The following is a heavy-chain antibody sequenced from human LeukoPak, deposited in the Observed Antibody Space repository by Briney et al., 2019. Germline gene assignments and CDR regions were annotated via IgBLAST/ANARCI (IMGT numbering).Heavy chain of an antibody. CDR1: GYSISSRYY. V-gene: IGHV4-38-2*02. CDR2: IYHSGST. CDR3: ATDPGRNYYYYMDV. Sequence: SSETLSLTCTVSGYSISSRYYWGWIRQPPGKGLEWIGSIYHSGSTYYNPSLKSRVTISVDTSKNQFSLKLSSVTAADTAVYYCATDPGRNYYYYMDVWGKGTTVTVSS. J-gene: IGHJ6*03.